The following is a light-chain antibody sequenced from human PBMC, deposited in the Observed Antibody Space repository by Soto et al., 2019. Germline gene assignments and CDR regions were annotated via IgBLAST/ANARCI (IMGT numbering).Light chain of an antibody. CDR3: SSFTKTITRYA. CDR2: EVS. Sequence: QSVLTQPASVSGSPGQSITISCTGTSSDVGGYNYVSWFQHHPGKAPELIIYEVSYRPSGVSARFSGSKSGDTASLTISGLQAEDEADYYCSSFTKTITRYAFGTGTKVTVL. J-gene: IGLJ1*01. V-gene: IGLV2-14*01. CDR1: SSDVGGYNY.